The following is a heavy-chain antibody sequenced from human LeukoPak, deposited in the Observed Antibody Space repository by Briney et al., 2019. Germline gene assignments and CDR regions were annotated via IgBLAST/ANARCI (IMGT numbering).Heavy chain of an antibody. J-gene: IGHJ4*02. V-gene: IGHV3-74*01. Sequence: AGSLRLSCAASGFSFSRDWMHWVRQAPGKGLVWVSRINSDGSRTNYADSVKGRFTISRDNAKNTLYLQMNSLRVEDTAVYYCARDGAGGLLLDYWGQGTLVTVSS. CDR1: GFSFSRDW. CDR2: INSDGSRT. D-gene: IGHD3-22*01. CDR3: ARDGAGGLLLDY.